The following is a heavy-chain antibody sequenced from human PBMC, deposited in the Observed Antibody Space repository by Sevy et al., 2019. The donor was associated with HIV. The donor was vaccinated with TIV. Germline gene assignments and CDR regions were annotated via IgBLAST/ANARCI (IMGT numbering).Heavy chain of an antibody. CDR3: ARDYNSGWRKFNLFDP. CDR2: ISSTSSYI. D-gene: IGHD6-19*01. CDR1: GFTFSTYS. Sequence: GGSLRLSCAASGFTFSTYSMNWVRQAPGKGLEWVSSISSTSSYIDYAYSAKGRFTISRENAKNSLYLQMNNLRAEDTAVYYCARDYNSGWRKFNLFDPWGQGTLVTVSS. J-gene: IGHJ5*02. V-gene: IGHV3-21*01.